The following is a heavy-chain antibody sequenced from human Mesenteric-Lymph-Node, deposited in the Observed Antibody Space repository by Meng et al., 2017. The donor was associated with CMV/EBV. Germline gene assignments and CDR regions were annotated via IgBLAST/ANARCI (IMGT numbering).Heavy chain of an antibody. CDR3: ARDRRVSFMVRGACWFDP. D-gene: IGHD3-10*01. CDR1: SSSPYS. V-gene: IGHV4-39*07. Sequence: SSSPYSWGWLRQTPGQGLEWIGSIYYSGSTYYNPSLKSRVTISVDTSKNQFSLKVSSVTAADTAVYYCARDRRVSFMVRGACWFDPWGQGTLVTVSS. CDR2: IYYSGST. J-gene: IGHJ5*02.